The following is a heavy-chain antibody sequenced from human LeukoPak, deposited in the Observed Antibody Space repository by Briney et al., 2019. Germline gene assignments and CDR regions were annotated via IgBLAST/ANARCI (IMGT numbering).Heavy chain of an antibody. J-gene: IGHJ4*02. CDR3: AKSGYSSGWAFDY. V-gene: IGHV4-34*01. D-gene: IGHD6-19*01. Sequence: SETLSLTCAVYGGSLSGYYWSWIRQPPGKGLEWIGEINHSGSTNYNPSLKSRVTISVDTSKNQFSLKLSSVTAADTAVYYCAKSGYSSGWAFDYWGQGTLVTVSS. CDR2: INHSGST. CDR1: GGSLSGYY.